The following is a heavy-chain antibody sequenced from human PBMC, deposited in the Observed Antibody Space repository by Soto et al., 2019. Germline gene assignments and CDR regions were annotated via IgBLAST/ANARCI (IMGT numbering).Heavy chain of an antibody. V-gene: IGHV2-26*01. D-gene: IGHD2-2*01. J-gene: IGHJ6*02. CDR1: GFSLSNARMG. CDR3: ARSVGYCSSTSCYPYYYYGMDV. CDR2: IFSNDEK. Sequence: GSGPTLVNPTETLTLTCTVSGFSLSNARMGVSWIRQPPGKALEWLAHIFSNDEKSYSTSLKSRLTISKDTSKSQVVLTMTNMDPVDTATYYCARSVGYCSSTSCYPYYYYGMDVWGQGTTVTVSS.